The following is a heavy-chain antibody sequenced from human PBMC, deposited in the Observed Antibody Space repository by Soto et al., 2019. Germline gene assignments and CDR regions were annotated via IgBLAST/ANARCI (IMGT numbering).Heavy chain of an antibody. D-gene: IGHD2-2*01. Sequence: EVQLVESGGGLVQPGGSLRLSCVASGFTFNSYSMNWVRQAPGKGLEWISYINSGSTSVFYADSVKDRFTISRDNAKNALYLQMNRLRAEDTAVYYCASSTSPDAYWGQGTLGTVSS. V-gene: IGHV3-48*01. CDR3: ASSTSPDAY. CDR2: INSGSTSV. CDR1: GFTFNSYS. J-gene: IGHJ4*02.